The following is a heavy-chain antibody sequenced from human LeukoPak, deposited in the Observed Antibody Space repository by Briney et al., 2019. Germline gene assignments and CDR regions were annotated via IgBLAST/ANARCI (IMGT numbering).Heavy chain of an antibody. CDR2: ISAYNGNT. V-gene: IGHV1-18*04. CDR3: ARRYGSGSWGYYYYYMDV. D-gene: IGHD3-10*01. Sequence: ASVKVSCKASGYTFTGYYMHWVRQAPGQGLEWMGWISAYNGNTNYAQKLQGRVTMTTDTSTSTAYMELRSLRSDDTAVYYCARRYGSGSWGYYYYYMDVWGKGTTVTISS. J-gene: IGHJ6*03. CDR1: GYTFTGYY.